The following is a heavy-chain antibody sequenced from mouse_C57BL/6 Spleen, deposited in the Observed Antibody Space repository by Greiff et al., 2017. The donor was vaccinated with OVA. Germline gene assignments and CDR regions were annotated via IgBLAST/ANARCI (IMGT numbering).Heavy chain of an antibody. CDR1: GYSITSGYY. V-gene: IGHV3-6*01. CDR2: ISYDGSN. D-gene: IGHD1-1*01. J-gene: IGHJ2*01. Sequence: DVQLQESGPGLVKPSQSLSLTCSVTGYSITSGYYWNWIRQFPGNKLEWMGYISYDGSNNYNPSLKNRISITRDTSKNQFFLKLNSVTTEDTATYYCAREGPQVDFDYWGQGTTLTVSS. CDR3: AREGPQVDFDY.